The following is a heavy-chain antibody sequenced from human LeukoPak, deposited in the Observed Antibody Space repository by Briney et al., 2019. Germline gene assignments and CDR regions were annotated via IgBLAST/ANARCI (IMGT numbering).Heavy chain of an antibody. CDR3: ARGALPYGDFYYFDY. CDR2: INHSGST. J-gene: IGHJ4*02. D-gene: IGHD4-17*01. V-gene: IGHV4-34*01. CDR1: GGSFSGYY. Sequence: PSEILSLTCAVYGGSFSGYYWSWIRQPPGKGLEWIGEINHSGSTNYNPSLKSRVTISVDTSKNQFSLKLSSVTAADTAVYYCARGALPYGDFYYFDYWGQGTLVTVSS.